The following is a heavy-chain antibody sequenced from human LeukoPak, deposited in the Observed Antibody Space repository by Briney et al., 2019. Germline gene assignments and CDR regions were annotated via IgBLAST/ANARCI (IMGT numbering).Heavy chain of an antibody. J-gene: IGHJ6*03. V-gene: IGHV1-24*01. CDR2: FDPEDGET. CDR3: ATAVNSGSYFPLYYYYYMDV. CDR1: GYTLTELS. D-gene: IGHD1-26*01. Sequence: ASVKVSCKVSGYTLTELSMHWVRQAPGKGLEWMAGFDPEDGETIYAQKFQGRVTMTEDTSTDTAYMELSSLRSEDTAVYYCATAVNSGSYFPLYYYYYMDVWGKGTTVTVSS.